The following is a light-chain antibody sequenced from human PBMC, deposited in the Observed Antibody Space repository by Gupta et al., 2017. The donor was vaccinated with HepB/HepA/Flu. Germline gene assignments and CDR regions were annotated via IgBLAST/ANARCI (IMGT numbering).Light chain of an antibody. Sequence: SYVLTQPPSVSVAPGTTARISCGGNNIGTKTVHWYRQKSGQAPVRVVSDESDRPSGIPDRFSGSNPGNTATLTISRVEAGDEADYYCQVWDGNGVYVFGTGTKVTVL. CDR3: QVWDGNGVYV. CDR1: NIGTKT. J-gene: IGLJ1*01. V-gene: IGLV3-21*03. CDR2: DES.